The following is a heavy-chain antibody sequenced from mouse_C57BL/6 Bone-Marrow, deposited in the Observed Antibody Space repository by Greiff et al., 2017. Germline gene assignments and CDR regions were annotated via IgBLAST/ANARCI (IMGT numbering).Heavy chain of an antibody. CDR3: ARRGNYEGYFDV. Sequence: EVKLVESGGGLVQPGESLKLSCESNEYEFPSHDMSWVRKTPEKRLELVAAINSDGGSTYYPDTMGRRFIICRDNTKKTLYLQMSSLRSEDTALYYGARRGNYEGYFDVWGTGTTVTVSS. CDR2: INSDGGST. CDR1: EYEFPSHD. D-gene: IGHD2-1*01. V-gene: IGHV5-2*01. J-gene: IGHJ1*03.